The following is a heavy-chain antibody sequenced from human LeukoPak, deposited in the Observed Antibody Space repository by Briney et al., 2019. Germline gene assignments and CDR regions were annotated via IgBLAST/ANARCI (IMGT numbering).Heavy chain of an antibody. Sequence: ASVKVSCKASGYTFSNYAIHWVRQAPGQRLEWMGWINADNGNTKYSQKFQGRVTITTDESTSTAYMELSSLRSEDTAVYYCASGPGAAAGTINAYYFDYWGQGTLVTVSS. D-gene: IGHD6-13*01. CDR3: ASGPGAAAGTINAYYFDY. CDR1: GYTFSNYA. V-gene: IGHV1-3*01. CDR2: INADNGNT. J-gene: IGHJ4*02.